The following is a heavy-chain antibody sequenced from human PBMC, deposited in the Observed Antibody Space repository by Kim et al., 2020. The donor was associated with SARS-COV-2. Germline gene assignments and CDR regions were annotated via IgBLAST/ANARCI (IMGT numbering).Heavy chain of an antibody. CDR2: IYYSGRS. Sequence: SETLSLTCTVSGGSISSYYWSWIRQPPGKGLEWIGYIYYSGRSNYNPSLKSRVTISVDTSKKQFSLKLSSVTAADTAVYYCARDLGTDYYDRSGYGDGMDVWGQGTTVTVSS. CDR3: ARDLGTDYYDRSGYGDGMDV. D-gene: IGHD3-22*01. CDR1: GGSISSYY. J-gene: IGHJ6*02. V-gene: IGHV4-59*01.